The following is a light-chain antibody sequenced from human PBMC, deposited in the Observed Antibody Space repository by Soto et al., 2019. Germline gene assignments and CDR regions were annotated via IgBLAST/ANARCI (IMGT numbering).Light chain of an antibody. V-gene: IGKV3-20*01. J-gene: IGKJ1*01. CDR3: QQYGSSPRT. Sequence: EIVLTQSPGTLSLSPGERATLSCRASQSVSSSYLAWYQQKPGQATRLLIYGASSRATGIPDRFSGSGAGTDFTLNISRLEPEDFAVYYCQQYGSSPRTFGQGTKVEIK. CDR1: QSVSSSY. CDR2: GAS.